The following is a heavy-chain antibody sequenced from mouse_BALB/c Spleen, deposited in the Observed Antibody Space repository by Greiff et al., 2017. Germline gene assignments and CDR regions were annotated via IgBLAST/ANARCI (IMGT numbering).Heavy chain of an antibody. CDR1: GFSLSRYS. D-gene: IGHD2-12*01. J-gene: IGHJ3*01. CDR2: IWGGGST. Sequence: QVQLKESGPGLVAPSQSLSITCTVSGFSLSRYSVHWVRQPPGKGLEWLGMIWGGGSTDYNSALKSRLSISKDNSKSQDFLKMTSLQTDDTALYYCASPVTAPAWFAYWGQGTLVTVSA. V-gene: IGHV2-6-4*01. CDR3: ASPVTAPAWFAY.